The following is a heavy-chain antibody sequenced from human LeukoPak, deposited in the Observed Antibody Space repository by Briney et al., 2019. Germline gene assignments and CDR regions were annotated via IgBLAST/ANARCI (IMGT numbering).Heavy chain of an antibody. V-gene: IGHV3-66*01. D-gene: IGHD6-19*01. CDR3: ATNPSGWYYFDY. CDR1: GFTVSSNH. CDR2: LYSGGTA. J-gene: IGHJ4*02. Sequence: GGSLRLSCAASGFTVSSNHMSWVRQAPGKGLEWVSVLYSGGTANYADFVKGRFTFSRDNSKNTLDLQMNSLRAEDTAVYYCATNPSGWYYFDYWGQGTLVTVSS.